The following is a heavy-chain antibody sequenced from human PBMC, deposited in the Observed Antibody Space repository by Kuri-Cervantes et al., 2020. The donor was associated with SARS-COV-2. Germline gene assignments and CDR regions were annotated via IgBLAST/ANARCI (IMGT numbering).Heavy chain of an antibody. CDR2: IYYSGST. V-gene: IGHV4-39*01. CDR3: ARLKISGYSSGWAPPQTETTDDY. Sequence: SETLSLTCTVSGGSISSSSYYWGWIRQPPGKGLEWIGSIYYSGSTYYNPSLKSRVTISVDTSKNQFSLKLSSVTAADTAVYYCARLKISGYSSGWAPPQTETTDDYWGQGTLVTVSS. D-gene: IGHD6-19*01. J-gene: IGHJ4*02. CDR1: GGSISSSSYY.